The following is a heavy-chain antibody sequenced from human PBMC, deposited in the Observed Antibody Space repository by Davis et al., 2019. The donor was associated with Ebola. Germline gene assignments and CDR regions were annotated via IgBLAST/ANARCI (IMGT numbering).Heavy chain of an antibody. J-gene: IGHJ3*02. CDR1: GFTFDDYS. CDR3: ARKLDFDTFDI. Sequence: GESLKISCAASGFTFDDYSMAWVRQAPGKGLEWVSGIHWNGQATHHADSVRGRFTISRDNAKNSLYLQLNSLKAEDTALYYCARKLDFDTFDIWGLGTMVTVSS. V-gene: IGHV3-20*04. CDR2: IHWNGQAT. D-gene: IGHD1-1*01.